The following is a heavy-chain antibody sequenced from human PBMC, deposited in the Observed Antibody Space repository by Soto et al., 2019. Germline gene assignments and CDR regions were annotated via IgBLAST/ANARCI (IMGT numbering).Heavy chain of an antibody. D-gene: IGHD4-4*01. J-gene: IGHJ4*02. CDR1: GGSVSRDSNF. CDR2: IYYSGPT. V-gene: IGHV4-61*01. Sequence: PSETLSLTCTVSGGSVSRDSNFWSWIRQPPGKGLEWIGYIYYSGPTRYNPSLESRVTISIDSSKNQVSLNLTSVTAADTAVYYCARGYSHYAHWGRGTLVT. CDR3: ARGYSHYAH.